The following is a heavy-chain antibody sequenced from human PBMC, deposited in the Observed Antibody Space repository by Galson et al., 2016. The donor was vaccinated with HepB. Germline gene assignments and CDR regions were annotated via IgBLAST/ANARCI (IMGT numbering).Heavy chain of an antibody. CDR3: ARDRPSHAQYYFDY. V-gene: IGHV1-69*06. CDR1: EGTFSSYT. CDR2: IIPMFGTA. J-gene: IGHJ4*02. Sequence: SVKVSCKASEGTFSSYTITWVRQAPGQGLEWMGGIIPMFGTANYAQKLQGRVTMTADKSTSTAYMELSSLRSEDTAVYYCARDRPSHAQYYFDYWGQGTLVTVSS.